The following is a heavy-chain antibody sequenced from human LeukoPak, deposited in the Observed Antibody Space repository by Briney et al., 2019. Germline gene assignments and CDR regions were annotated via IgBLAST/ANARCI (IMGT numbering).Heavy chain of an antibody. CDR2: IKQDGSEK. D-gene: IGHD3-9*01. CDR3: ARPLPYLDWSFNAFDI. CDR1: GFTFSSYW. V-gene: IGHV3-7*01. J-gene: IGHJ3*02. Sequence: QAGGSLRLSCAASGFTFSSYWMSWVRQAPGKGLEWVANIKQDGSEKYYVDSVKGRFTISRDNAKNSLYLQMNSLRAEDTAVYYCARPLPYLDWSFNAFDIWGQGTMVTVSS.